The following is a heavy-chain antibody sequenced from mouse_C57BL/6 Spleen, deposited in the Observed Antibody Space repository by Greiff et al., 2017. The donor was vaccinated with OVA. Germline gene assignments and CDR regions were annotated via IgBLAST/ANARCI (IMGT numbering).Heavy chain of an antibody. CDR1: GYTFTSYW. V-gene: IGHV1-69*01. CDR2: IDPSDSYT. CDR3: ARSMGLHLDY. J-gene: IGHJ2*01. Sequence: VQLQQPGAELVMPGASVKLSCKASGYTFTSYWMHWVKQRPGQGLEWIGEIDPSDSYTNYNQKFKGKSTLTVDKSSSTAYMQLSSLTSEDSAVYYCARSMGLHLDYWGQGTTLTVSS. D-gene: IGHD1-1*02.